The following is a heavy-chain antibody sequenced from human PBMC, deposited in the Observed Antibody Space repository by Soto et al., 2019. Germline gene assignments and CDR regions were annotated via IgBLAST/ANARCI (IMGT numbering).Heavy chain of an antibody. V-gene: IGHV3-9*01. D-gene: IGHD6-19*01. CDR3: AKDKSGWEGYFDY. CDR2: ISWNSGSI. Sequence: DVQLVESGGGLVQPGRSLRLSCAASGFTFDDYAMHWVRQAPGKGLEWVSGISWNSGSIGYADSVKGRFTISRDNAKNSLYLQMNSLGAEDTALYYCAKDKSGWEGYFDYWGQGTLVTVSS. CDR1: GFTFDDYA. J-gene: IGHJ4*02.